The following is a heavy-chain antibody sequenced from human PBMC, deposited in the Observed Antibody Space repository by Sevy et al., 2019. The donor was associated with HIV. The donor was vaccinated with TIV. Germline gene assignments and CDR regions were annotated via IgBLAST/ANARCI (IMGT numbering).Heavy chain of an antibody. CDR1: GFTTGFTFSDYW. Sequence: GGSLRLSCAASGFTTGFTFSDYWMAWVRQAPGKGLEWVANIKDDGTEKYYLDLLKGRFTISRDNAKNLLYLQMNSMRAEDTAVYYGGRGGYYGYSGLDYWGQGTLVTVSS. J-gene: IGHJ4*02. CDR3: GRGGYYGYSGLDY. CDR2: IKDDGTEK. D-gene: IGHD3-10*01. V-gene: IGHV3-7*01.